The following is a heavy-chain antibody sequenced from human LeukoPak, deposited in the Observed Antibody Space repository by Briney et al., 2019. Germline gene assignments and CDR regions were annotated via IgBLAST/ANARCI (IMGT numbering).Heavy chain of an antibody. CDR2: IYTSGST. Sequence: SETLSLTCTVSGGSISSYYRSWIRQPAGKGLEWIGRIYTSGSTNYDPSLKSRVTISVDTSKNQFSLKPSSVTAADAAVYYCARRGVIVVVPAAMKGGFDPWGQGTLVTVSS. V-gene: IGHV4-4*07. CDR1: GGSISSYY. J-gene: IGHJ5*02. CDR3: ARRGVIVVVPAAMKGGFDP. D-gene: IGHD2-2*01.